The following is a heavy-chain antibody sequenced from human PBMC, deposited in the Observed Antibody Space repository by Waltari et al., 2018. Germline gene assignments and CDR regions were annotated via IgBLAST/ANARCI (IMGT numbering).Heavy chain of an antibody. D-gene: IGHD3-3*01. CDR2: ISYDGSNK. J-gene: IGHJ2*01. CDR3: AKDGAALWSGYPYYWYFDL. CDR1: GFTFSSYG. V-gene: IGHV3-30*18. Sequence: QVQLVESGGGVVQPGRSLRLSCAASGFTFSSYGMPWVRQAPGKGLEWVAVISYDGSNKYYADSVKGRFTISRDNSKNTLYLQMNSLRAEDTAVYYCAKDGAALWSGYPYYWYFDLWGRGTLVTVSS.